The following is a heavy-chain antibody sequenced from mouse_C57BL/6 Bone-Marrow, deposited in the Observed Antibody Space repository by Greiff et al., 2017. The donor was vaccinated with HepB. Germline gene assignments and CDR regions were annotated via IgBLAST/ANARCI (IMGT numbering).Heavy chain of an antibody. D-gene: IGHD2-3*01. CDR2: IDPENGDT. J-gene: IGHJ4*01. CDR3: TTDDGYYSYYYAMDY. CDR1: GFNIKDDY. Sequence: EVQVVESGAELVRPGASVKLSCTASGFNIKDDYMHWVKQRPEQGLEWIGWIDPENGDTEYASKFQGKATITADTSSNTAYLQLSSLTSEDTAVYYCTTDDGYYSYYYAMDYWGQGTSVTVSS. V-gene: IGHV14-4*01.